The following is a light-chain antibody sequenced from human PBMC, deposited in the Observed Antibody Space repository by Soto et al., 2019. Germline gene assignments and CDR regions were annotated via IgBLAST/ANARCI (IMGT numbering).Light chain of an antibody. CDR1: NSNLGAGYD. V-gene: IGLV1-40*01. CDR3: QAYDYSLTAFV. CDR2: GNR. J-gene: IGLJ3*02. Sequence: QSVLPQPPSVSGAPGQRVTISCTGNNSNLGAGYDVHWYQQLPGAAPKLVIFGNRNRPSGVPERFSGSKSVTSASLAITGLQAEDEADYYCQAYDYSLTAFVFGGGTKLTVL.